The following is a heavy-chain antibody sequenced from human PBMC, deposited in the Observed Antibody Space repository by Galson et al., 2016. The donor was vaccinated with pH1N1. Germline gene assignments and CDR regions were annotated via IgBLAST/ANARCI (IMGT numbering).Heavy chain of an antibody. CDR1: GYTFSGFG. Sequence: QSGAEVKKPGASVKVSCKASGYTFSGFGISWVRQAPGQGLEWMGWISPDNGKTIYEQKFQGRVTMTTDTSTSTAYMVLGSLRSDDTAVYYCARERSDWSGFYLYYWGQGALVTVSS. V-gene: IGHV1-18*04. J-gene: IGHJ4*02. CDR2: ISPDNGKT. D-gene: IGHD3-3*01. CDR3: ARERSDWSGFYLYY.